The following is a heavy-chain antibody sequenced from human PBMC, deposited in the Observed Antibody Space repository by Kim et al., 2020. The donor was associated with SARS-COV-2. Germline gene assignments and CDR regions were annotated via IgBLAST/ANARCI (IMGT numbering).Heavy chain of an antibody. Sequence: SETLSLTCTVSGGSISSSSYYWGWIRQPPGKGLEWIGSIYYSGSTYYNPSLKSRVTISVDTSKNQFSLKLSSVTAADTAVYYCARHVGYDSSGYYSTNYYYYGMDVWGQGTTVTVSS. CDR3: ARHVGYDSSGYYSTNYYYYGMDV. CDR2: IYYSGST. D-gene: IGHD3-22*01. CDR1: GGSISSSSYY. V-gene: IGHV4-39*01. J-gene: IGHJ6*02.